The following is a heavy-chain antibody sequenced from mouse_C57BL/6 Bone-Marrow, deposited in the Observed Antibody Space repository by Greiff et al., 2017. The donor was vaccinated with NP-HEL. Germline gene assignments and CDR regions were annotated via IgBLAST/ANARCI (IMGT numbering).Heavy chain of an antibody. J-gene: IGHJ2*01. Sequence: VQLQQSGAELVMPGASVKLSCKASGYTFTSYWMHWVKQRPGQGLEWIGEIDPSDSYTNYNQKFKGKSTLTVDKSSSTAYMQLSSLTSEDSAVYYCARWGLLRYDYWGQGTTLTVSS. D-gene: IGHD1-1*01. CDR3: ARWGLLRYDY. CDR1: GYTFTSYW. V-gene: IGHV1-69*01. CDR2: IDPSDSYT.